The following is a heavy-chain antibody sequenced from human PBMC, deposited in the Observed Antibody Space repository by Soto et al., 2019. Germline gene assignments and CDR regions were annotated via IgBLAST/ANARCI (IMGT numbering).Heavy chain of an antibody. J-gene: IGHJ4*02. CDR2: IIPIFGTA. D-gene: IGHD2-2*02. V-gene: IGHV1-69*06. CDR3: ASYCSSTSCYNYFDY. CDR1: GGTFSSYA. Sequence: QVQLVQSGAEVKKPGSSVKVSCKATGGTFSSYAISWVRQAPGQGLEWMGGIIPIFGTANYAQKFQGRVTITADKSTSTAYMELSSLRSEDTAVYYCASYCSSTSCYNYFDYWGQGTLVTVSS.